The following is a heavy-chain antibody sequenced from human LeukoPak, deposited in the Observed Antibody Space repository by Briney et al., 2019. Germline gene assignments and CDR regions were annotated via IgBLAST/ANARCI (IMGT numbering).Heavy chain of an antibody. J-gene: IGHJ4*02. Sequence: GGSLRLSCEASGFTFSGYWMSWVRQAPGKGLEWVANIKQDGSEKQYADSVKGRFTISRDNAKNSVYLQMSSLSDEDTALYYCARDNVGGDFHLWGQGTLVTLSS. CDR2: IKQDGSEK. CDR3: ARDNVGGDFHL. CDR1: GFTFSGYW. D-gene: IGHD2-15*01. V-gene: IGHV3-7*01.